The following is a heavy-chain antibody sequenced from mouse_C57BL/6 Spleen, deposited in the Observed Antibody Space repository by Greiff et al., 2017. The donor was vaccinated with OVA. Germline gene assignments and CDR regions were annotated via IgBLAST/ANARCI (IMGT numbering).Heavy chain of an antibody. J-gene: IGHJ3*01. CDR3: ARSGDYYGSSPWFAY. CDR2: IDPSDSYT. D-gene: IGHD1-1*01. V-gene: IGHV1-69*01. CDR1: GYTFTSYW. Sequence: QVQLKQPGAELVMPGASVKLSCKASGYTFTSYWMHWVKQRPGQGLEWIGEIDPSDSYTNYNQKFKGKSTLTVDKSSSTAYMQLSSLTSEDSAVYYCARSGDYYGSSPWFAYWGQGTLVTVSA.